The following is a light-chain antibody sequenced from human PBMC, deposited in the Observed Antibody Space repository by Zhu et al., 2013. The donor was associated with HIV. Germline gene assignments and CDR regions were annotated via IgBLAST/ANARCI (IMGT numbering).Light chain of an antibody. CDR3: QQYNHWPPYS. V-gene: IGKV3D-15*01. CDR1: QSVSSN. Sequence: DIVLTQSPDTLSLSPGETVTLSCRASQSVSSNYLAWYQQRPGQAPRLLIFDSSNRATGIPARFSGSGSGTEFTLTISSLQSEDFGIYYCQQYNHWPPYSFGQGTKLEIK. J-gene: IGKJ2*03. CDR2: DSS.